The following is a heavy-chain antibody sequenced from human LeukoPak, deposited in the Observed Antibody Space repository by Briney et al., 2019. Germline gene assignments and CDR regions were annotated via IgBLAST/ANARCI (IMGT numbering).Heavy chain of an antibody. Sequence: SETLSLTCTVSGGSIGSGGYYWSWIRQHPGKGLEWIGYIYYSGSTYYNPSLKSRVTISVDTSKNQFSLKLSSVTAADTAVYYCARGVTGSYYKNAFDIWGQGTMVTVSS. CDR3: ARGVTGSYYKNAFDI. D-gene: IGHD3-10*01. J-gene: IGHJ3*02. CDR2: IYYSGST. CDR1: GGSIGSGGYY. V-gene: IGHV4-31*03.